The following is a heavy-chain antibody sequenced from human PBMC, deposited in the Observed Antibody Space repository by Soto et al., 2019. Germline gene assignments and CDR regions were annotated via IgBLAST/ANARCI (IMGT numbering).Heavy chain of an antibody. D-gene: IGHD6-19*01. CDR2: ISYDGSNK. Sequence: QVQLVESGGGVVQPGRSLRLSCAASGFTFSSYGMHWVRQAPGKGLEWGAVISYDGSNKYYADSVKGRFTISRDNSKNTLYLQMSSLRAEDTAVYYCVKEGSSGWPYYCGLDVWGQVTTVTVSS. CDR3: VKEGSSGWPYYCGLDV. CDR1: GFTFSSYG. J-gene: IGHJ6*02. V-gene: IGHV3-30*18.